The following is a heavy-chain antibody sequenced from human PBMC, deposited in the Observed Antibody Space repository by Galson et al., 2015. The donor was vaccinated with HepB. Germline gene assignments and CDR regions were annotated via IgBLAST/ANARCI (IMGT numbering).Heavy chain of an antibody. CDR3: ARIRRGVVVAATLVGRTDYGMDV. CDR1: GFSLSNARMG. CDR2: IFSHDEK. D-gene: IGHD2-15*01. V-gene: IGHV2-26*01. Sequence: PSLVKPTQTLTLTCTVSGFSLSNARMGVSWIRQPPGKALEWLAHIFSHDEKSYSTSLKSRLTISKDTSKSQVVLTMTNMDPVDTATYYCARIRRGVVVAATLVGRTDYGMDVWGQGTTVTVSS. J-gene: IGHJ6*02.